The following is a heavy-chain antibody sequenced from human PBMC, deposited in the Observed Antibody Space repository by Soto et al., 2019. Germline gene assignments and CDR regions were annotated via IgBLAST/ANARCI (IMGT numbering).Heavy chain of an antibody. Sequence: ASVKVSCKASGGTFNKYTIDWVRQAPGQGLEWMGGIIPLFGTANYAQKFQGRVTITADEAATTAYMELSSLRSEDTAVYYCARKFDYDTSGYYYGYWGQGTLVTVSS. J-gene: IGHJ4*02. D-gene: IGHD3-22*01. CDR1: GGTFNKYT. CDR2: IIPLFGTA. CDR3: ARKFDYDTSGYYYGY. V-gene: IGHV1-69*13.